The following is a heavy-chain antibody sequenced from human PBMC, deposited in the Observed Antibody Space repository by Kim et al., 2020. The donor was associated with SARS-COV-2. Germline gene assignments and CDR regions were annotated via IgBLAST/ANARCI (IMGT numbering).Heavy chain of an antibody. J-gene: IGHJ4*02. CDR1: GGSISSSNW. CDR2: IYHSGST. Sequence: SETLSLTCAVSGGSISSSNWWSWVRQPPGKGLEWIGEIYHSGSTNYNPSLKSRVTISVDKSKNQFSLKLSSVTAADTAVYYCAYSSGWAGGYFDYWGQGTLVTVSS. V-gene: IGHV4-4*02. D-gene: IGHD6-19*01. CDR3: AYSSGWAGGYFDY.